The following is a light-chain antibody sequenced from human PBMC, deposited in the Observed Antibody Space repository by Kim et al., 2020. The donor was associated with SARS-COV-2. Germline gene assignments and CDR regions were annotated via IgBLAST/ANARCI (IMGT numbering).Light chain of an antibody. J-gene: IGKJ3*01. V-gene: IGKV3-20*01. CDR1: QSVKSGF. Sequence: SPGERATLSCRASQSVKSGFLAWYQQKPGQAPRLLIYAASRRATDIPDRFSGSGSGTDFTLTISTLEPGDFAVYYCQQYGDSPFTFGPGTKVDIK. CDR3: QQYGDSPFT. CDR2: AAS.